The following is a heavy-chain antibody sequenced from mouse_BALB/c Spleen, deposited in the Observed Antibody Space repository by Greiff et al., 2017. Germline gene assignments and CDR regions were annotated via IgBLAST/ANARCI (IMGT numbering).Heavy chain of an antibody. D-gene: IGHD1-2*01. CDR1: GYAFTNYL. Sequence: QVQLKESGGELVRPGTSVKVSCKASGYAFTNYLIEWVEQRPRQGLEWIGVINPGSGGTNYNEKFKGKATLTADKSSSTAYMQLSSLTSDDSAVYFCARRYSLLRLSAMDYWGQGTSVTVSS. CDR2: INPGSGGT. CDR3: ARRYSLLRLSAMDY. V-gene: IGHV1-54*03. J-gene: IGHJ4*01.